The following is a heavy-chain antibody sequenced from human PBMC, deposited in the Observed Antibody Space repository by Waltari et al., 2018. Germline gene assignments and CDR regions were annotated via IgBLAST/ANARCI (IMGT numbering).Heavy chain of an antibody. V-gene: IGHV1-8*01. CDR3: ASVPRLGSELAAKALGYYYYGMDV. CDR1: GYTFTSYD. CDR2: MNPNSGNT. Sequence: QVQLVQSGAEVKKPGASVKVSCKASGYTFTSYDINWVRQATGQGLEWMGWMNPNSGNTGYAQKFQGRVTMTRNTSISTAYMELSSLRSEDTAVYYCASVPRLGSELAAKALGYYYYGMDVWGQGTTVTVSS. J-gene: IGHJ6*02. D-gene: IGHD2-15*01.